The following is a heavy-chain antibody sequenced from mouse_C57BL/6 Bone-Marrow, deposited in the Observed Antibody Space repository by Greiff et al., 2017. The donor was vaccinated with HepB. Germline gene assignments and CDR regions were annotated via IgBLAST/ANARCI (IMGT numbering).Heavy chain of an antibody. J-gene: IGHJ1*03. CDR3: ASDYYGSSYWYFDV. CDR1: GFSLTSYG. D-gene: IGHD1-1*01. CDR2: IWGVGST. V-gene: IGHV2-6*01. Sequence: VQLQESGPGLVAPSQSLSITCTVSGFSLTSYGVDWVRQSPGKGLEWLGVIWGVGSTNYNSALKSRLSISKDNSKSQVSLKMNSLQTDDTAMYYCASDYYGSSYWYFDVWGTGTTVTVSS.